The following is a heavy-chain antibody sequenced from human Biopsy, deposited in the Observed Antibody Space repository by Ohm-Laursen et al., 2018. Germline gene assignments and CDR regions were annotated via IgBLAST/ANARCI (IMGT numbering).Heavy chain of an antibody. D-gene: IGHD2-21*01. V-gene: IGHV3-30*03. CDR1: GFTFNNYG. CDR2: IFYDGSNT. J-gene: IGHJ4*02. Sequence: SLRLSCAASGFTFNNYGMQWVRQAPGKGLEWVAFIFYDGSNTYYADSVKGRFTISRDNSRDTLYLQMSSLRADDTAVYYCARVALPLYLDNWGQGTRVTVSS. CDR3: ARVALPLYLDN.